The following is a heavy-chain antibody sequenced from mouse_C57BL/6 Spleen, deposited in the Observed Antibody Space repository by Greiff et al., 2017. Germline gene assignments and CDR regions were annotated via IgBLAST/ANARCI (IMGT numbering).Heavy chain of an antibody. D-gene: IGHD1-1*01. CDR1: GYAFTNYL. CDR3: ARGVYYGSSYWYFDV. CDR2: INPGSGGT. V-gene: IGHV1-54*01. J-gene: IGHJ1*03. Sequence: QVQLKESGAELVRPGTSVKVSCKASGYAFTNYLIEWVKQRPGQGLEWIGVINPGSGGTNYNEKFKGKATLTADKSSSTAYMQLSSLTSEDSAVYFGARGVYYGSSYWYFDVWGTGTTVTVSS.